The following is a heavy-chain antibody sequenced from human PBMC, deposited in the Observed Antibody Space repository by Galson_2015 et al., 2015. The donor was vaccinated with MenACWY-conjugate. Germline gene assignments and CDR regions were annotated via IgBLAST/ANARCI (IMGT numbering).Heavy chain of an antibody. V-gene: IGHV3-48*04. Sequence: SLRLSCAVSGFTFSIYAMNWFRRAPGKGLEWVSYISSSSSSIYYADSVKGRFTISRDNAKNSLYLQMNSLRAEDTAVYYCAREFLGYWGQGTLVTVSS. CDR1: GFTFSIYA. D-gene: IGHD3-3*01. J-gene: IGHJ4*02. CDR2: ISSSSSSI. CDR3: AREFLGY.